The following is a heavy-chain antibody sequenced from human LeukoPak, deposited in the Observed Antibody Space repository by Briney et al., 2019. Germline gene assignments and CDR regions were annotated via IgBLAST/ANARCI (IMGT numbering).Heavy chain of an antibody. CDR2: MNPHSGNT. Sequence: ASVKVSCKASGYTFTGYYMHWVRQAPGQGLEWMGWMNPHSGNTGYAQKFRGRLTMTRDTSISTAYMELSSLTSEDTAVYYCARGTNGMGVWGQGTTVTVSS. J-gene: IGHJ6*02. CDR3: ARGTNGMGV. V-gene: IGHV1-8*02. D-gene: IGHD2-8*01. CDR1: GYTFTGYY.